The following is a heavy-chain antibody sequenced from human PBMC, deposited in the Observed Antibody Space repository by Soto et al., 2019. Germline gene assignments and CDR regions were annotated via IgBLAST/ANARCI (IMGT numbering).Heavy chain of an antibody. D-gene: IGHD2-15*01. J-gene: IGHJ6*02. CDR1: GGSISSSNW. V-gene: IGHV4-4*02. CDR3: ARAGRGYRSGGSCYSGLHGMDV. Sequence: QVQLQESGPGLVKPSGTLSLTCAVSGGSISSSNWWSWVRQPPGKGLEWIGEIYHSGSTNYNPSLKSRVTISVDKSKNQFSLKLSSVTAADTAVYYCARAGRGYRSGGSCYSGLHGMDVWGQGTTVTVSS. CDR2: IYHSGST.